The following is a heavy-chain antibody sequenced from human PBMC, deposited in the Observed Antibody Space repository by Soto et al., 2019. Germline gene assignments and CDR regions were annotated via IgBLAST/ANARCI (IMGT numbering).Heavy chain of an antibody. CDR2: IYYSGST. V-gene: IGHV4-59*01. CDR3: ARDLLGSDWWRVGAFDI. Sequence: SETLSLTCTVSGGSISSYYWSWIRQPPGKGLEWIGYIYYSGSTNYNPSLKSRVTISVDTSKNQFSLKLSSVTAADTAVYYCARDLLGSDWWRVGAFDIWGQGTMVTVSS. J-gene: IGHJ3*02. CDR1: GGSISSYY. D-gene: IGHD6-19*01.